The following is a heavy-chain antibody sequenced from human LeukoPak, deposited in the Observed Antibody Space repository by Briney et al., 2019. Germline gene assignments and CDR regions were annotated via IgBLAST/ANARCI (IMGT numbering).Heavy chain of an antibody. CDR1: GFTFSNYW. J-gene: IGHJ4*02. Sequence: GGSLRLSCTASGFTFSNYWMSWVRQAPGKGLEWVANIKRDGSEQWYVDSVKGRFIISRDNAKNSLYLQMNSLRAEDTAVYYCARHLYSSSPDWGQGALVTVSS. CDR2: IKRDGSEQ. V-gene: IGHV3-7*01. CDR3: ARHLYSSSPD. D-gene: IGHD6-6*01.